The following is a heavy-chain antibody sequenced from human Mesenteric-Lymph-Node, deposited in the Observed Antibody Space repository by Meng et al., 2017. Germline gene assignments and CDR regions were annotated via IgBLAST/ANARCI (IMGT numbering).Heavy chain of an antibody. J-gene: IGHJ4*02. CDR1: GYTFTNYW. CDR2: MYPSDSDT. D-gene: IGHD5-18*01. CDR3: VRVDTDNGDY. Sequence: ASVKVSCKGSGYTFTNYWIGWVRQMPGKGLEWMGIMYPSDSDTRYRPSFEGQVTMSADKSISAAYLQWSSLKASDTAIYYCVRVDTDNGDYWGQGTLVTVSS. V-gene: IGHV5-51*01.